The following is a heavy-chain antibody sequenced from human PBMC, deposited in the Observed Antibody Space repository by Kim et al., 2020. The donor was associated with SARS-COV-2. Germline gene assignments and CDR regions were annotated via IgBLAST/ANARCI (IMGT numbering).Heavy chain of an antibody. CDR2: ISYSGTT. D-gene: IGHD6-13*01. CDR1: GGSISSSTYY. J-gene: IGHJ3*01. V-gene: IGHV4-39*01. Sequence: SETLSLTCTVSGGSISSSTYYWGWIRQPPGKGLEWIGSISYSGTTYYNPSLKSRVTISVDTSKNQFSLKLSSVTAADTAVYYCARRGLGSSPTPVWGQGTMVTVSS. CDR3: ARRGLGSSPTPV.